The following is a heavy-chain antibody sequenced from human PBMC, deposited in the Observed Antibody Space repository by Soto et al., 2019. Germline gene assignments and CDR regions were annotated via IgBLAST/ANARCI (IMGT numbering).Heavy chain of an antibody. CDR1: GDSINNYY. CDR3: ASAYYDFWSGYSYEYYFDY. CDR2: FSNGGST. V-gene: IGHV4-59*01. D-gene: IGHD3-3*01. Sequence: SDTLSLTCSVSGDSINNYYWAWIRQSPGKGLEWIVFFSNGGSTNYNPSLKSRVSISVDTSKNQFSLKLSSVTAADTAMYYCASAYYDFWSGYSYEYYFDYWGPGTLVTVSS. J-gene: IGHJ4*02.